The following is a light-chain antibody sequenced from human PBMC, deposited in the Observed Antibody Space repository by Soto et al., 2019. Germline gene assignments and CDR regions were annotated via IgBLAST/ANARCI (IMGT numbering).Light chain of an antibody. J-gene: IGKJ1*01. V-gene: IGKV1-27*01. CDR1: QDISDH. CDR3: QKYNRAPRT. Sequence: DFQMTQSPSSLSASVGDRVTITCRASQDISDHLAWYQHKPAKVPKLLIYEASTLQSGVPSRFSGGGSVTDFTLTISSLQPEDVATYYCQKYNRAPRTFGQGTKVELK. CDR2: EAS.